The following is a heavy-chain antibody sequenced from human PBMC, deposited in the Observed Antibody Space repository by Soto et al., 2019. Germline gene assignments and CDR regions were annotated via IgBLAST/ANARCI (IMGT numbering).Heavy chain of an antibody. D-gene: IGHD6-13*01. V-gene: IGHV1-18*01. J-gene: IGHJ4*02. Sequence: QVQLVQSGAEVKKPGASVKVSCKASGYTFTNYAFSWVRQAPGQGLEWMGWISAYHGNTNYPQKLQGRVTMTTDTSTSTAYVELRSLRSDDTAVYFCARHLAAAGPFDCWGQGTLVTVSS. CDR1: GYTFTNYA. CDR2: ISAYHGNT. CDR3: ARHLAAAGPFDC.